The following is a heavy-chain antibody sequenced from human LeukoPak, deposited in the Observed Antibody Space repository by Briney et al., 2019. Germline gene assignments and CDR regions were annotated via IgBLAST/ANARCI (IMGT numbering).Heavy chain of an antibody. Sequence: ASVRVSCKASGYSFTAYWLHWVRQAPGQGLEWMGFTDLSTGGAKLALKFQDRVTLTRDTSTSTAYMDLSGLTSGDTAVYYCARDRPHNCFDHWGQGTLVTVSS. CDR1: GYSFTAYW. CDR3: ARDRPHNCFDH. V-gene: IGHV1-2*02. J-gene: IGHJ5*02. CDR2: TDLSTGGA. D-gene: IGHD6-6*01.